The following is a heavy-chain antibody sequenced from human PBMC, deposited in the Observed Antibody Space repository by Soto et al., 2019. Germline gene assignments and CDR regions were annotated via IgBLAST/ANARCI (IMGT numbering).Heavy chain of an antibody. CDR2: IYWDDDK. V-gene: IGHV2-5*02. Sequence: QITLKESGPTLVKPTQTLTLTCTFSAFSLSTTGVGVGWIRQPPGKALEWLALIYWDDDKRYRPSLKSRLTITKDTSKNQVVLTMTNMDPVDTATYFCARRLGGYFTYWGQGTLATVSS. J-gene: IGHJ4*02. D-gene: IGHD3-16*01. CDR1: AFSLSTTGVG. CDR3: ARRLGGYFTY.